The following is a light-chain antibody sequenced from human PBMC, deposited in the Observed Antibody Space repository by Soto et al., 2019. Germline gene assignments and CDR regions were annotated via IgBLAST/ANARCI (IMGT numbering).Light chain of an antibody. V-gene: IGKV1-5*03. Sequence: DIQMTQSPSTLSASVGDRVTITCRASQSISSWLAWYQQEPGKAPKLLIYKAYSLESGVPSRFSGSGSGTEFTLTISSLQPDDFATYYCQQYNSYSRTFGQGTKVDIK. CDR1: QSISSW. CDR3: QQYNSYSRT. J-gene: IGKJ1*01. CDR2: KAY.